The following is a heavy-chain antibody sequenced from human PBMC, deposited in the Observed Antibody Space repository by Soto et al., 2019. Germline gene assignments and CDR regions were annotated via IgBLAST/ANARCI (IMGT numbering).Heavy chain of an antibody. D-gene: IGHD6-13*01. CDR3: ASGIATAGVDY. CDR1: GYTFTSYY. J-gene: IGHJ4*02. V-gene: IGHV1-46*03. CDR2: INARSGST. Sequence: GASVKVSCKASGYTFTSYYMHCLRHTPGQGVEWMGIINARSGSTSNAKKFQGRVTMTRDTYTSTVYMELSSLRSEDTAVYYCASGIATAGVDYWGQGTMVTVSS.